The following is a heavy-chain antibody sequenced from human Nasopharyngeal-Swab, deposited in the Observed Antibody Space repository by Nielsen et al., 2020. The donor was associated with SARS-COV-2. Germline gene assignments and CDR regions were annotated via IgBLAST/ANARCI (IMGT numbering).Heavy chain of an antibody. D-gene: IGHD3-10*01. Sequence: GGSLRLSCVASGFTFSNYAMHWVRQAPGKGLEWVAVICYDGSNTYYADSVKGRFTISRDNSKNTLYLQMNSLRAEDTAVYYCARDLRITMVQGVIRPATLGYWGQGTLVTVSS. V-gene: IGHV3-33*08. J-gene: IGHJ4*02. CDR2: ICYDGSNT. CDR1: GFTFSNYA. CDR3: ARDLRITMVQGVIRPATLGY.